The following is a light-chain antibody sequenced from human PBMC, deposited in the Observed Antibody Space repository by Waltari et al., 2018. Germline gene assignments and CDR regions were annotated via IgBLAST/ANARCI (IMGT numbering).Light chain of an antibody. CDR1: SSDVGGYNY. CDR2: DVK. CDR3: TSYTSSSTYV. V-gene: IGLV2-14*03. Sequence: QSALTQPASVSGSPGQSITISCTGTSSDVGGYNYVSWYQHHPGKAPKLMIYDVKKRPSGVSDRFSGSKSGNTDSLTISGLQTEDEADYYCTSYTSSSTYVFGIGTKVTVL. J-gene: IGLJ1*01.